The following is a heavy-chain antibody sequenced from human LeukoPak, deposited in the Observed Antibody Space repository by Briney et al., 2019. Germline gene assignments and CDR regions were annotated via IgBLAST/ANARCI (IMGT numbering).Heavy chain of an antibody. D-gene: IGHD2-15*01. Sequence: PGGSLRLSCAASGFTFSSYAMSWVRQAPGRGLEWVSAISGSGGSTYYADSVKGRFTISRDNSKNTLYLQMNSLRAEDTAVYYRAKDLGVVVVAATPDYWGQGTLVTVSS. CDR1: GFTFSSYA. CDR2: ISGSGGST. CDR3: AKDLGVVVVAATPDY. J-gene: IGHJ4*02. V-gene: IGHV3-23*01.